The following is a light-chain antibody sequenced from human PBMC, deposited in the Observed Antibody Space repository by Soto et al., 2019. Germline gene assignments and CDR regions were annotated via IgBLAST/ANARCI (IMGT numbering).Light chain of an antibody. Sequence: QYVLTQPASVSGSPGQSITISCTGTSSDVDTYNYVSWYQQYPGKAPKLMIHDVSNRPSGVSNRFSGSKSGNTASLTISGLQAEDEADYYCSSYTSSNTLGVFGGGTKLTVL. CDR3: SSYTSSNTLGV. V-gene: IGLV2-14*01. CDR2: DVS. CDR1: SSDVDTYNY. J-gene: IGLJ2*01.